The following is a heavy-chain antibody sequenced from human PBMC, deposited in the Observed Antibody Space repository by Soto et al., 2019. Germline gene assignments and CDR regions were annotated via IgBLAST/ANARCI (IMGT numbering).Heavy chain of an antibody. CDR1: GGTFSSYA. CDR2: IIPIFGTA. D-gene: IGHD5-18*01. Sequence: SVTVSXKASGGTFSSYAISWVRQAPGQGLEWMGGIIPIFGTANYAQKFQGRVTITADESTSTAYMELSSLRSEDTAVYYCATMDTAMVYYGMDVWGQGTTVTVSS. V-gene: IGHV1-69*13. J-gene: IGHJ6*02. CDR3: ATMDTAMVYYGMDV.